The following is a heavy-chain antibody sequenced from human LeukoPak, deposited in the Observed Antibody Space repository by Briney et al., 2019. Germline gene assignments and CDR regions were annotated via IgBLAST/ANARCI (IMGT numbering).Heavy chain of an antibody. CDR2: IKQDGSEK. J-gene: IGHJ3*02. Sequence: PGGSLRLSCAASGFTFSSYWMSWVRQAPGKGLEWVANIKQDGSEKYYVDSVKGRFTISRDNAKNSLYLQMNSLRAEDTAVYYCARDRGIARPDAFDIWGQGTMVTVSS. CDR3: ARDRGIARPDAFDI. D-gene: IGHD3-10*01. V-gene: IGHV3-7*01. CDR1: GFTFSSYW.